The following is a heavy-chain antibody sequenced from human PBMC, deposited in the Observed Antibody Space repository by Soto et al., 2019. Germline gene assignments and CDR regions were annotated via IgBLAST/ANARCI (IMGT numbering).Heavy chain of an antibody. CDR2: ISSSGSTI. CDR3: ARDPAAAGTYYYGMDV. CDR1: GFTFSNYY. V-gene: IGHV3-11*01. D-gene: IGHD6-13*01. J-gene: IGHJ6*02. Sequence: PGGSLRLSCAASGFTFSNYYMSWIRQAPGKGLEWVSYISSSGSTIYYADSVKGRFTISRDNAKNSLYLQMNSLRVEDTAVYYCARDPAAAGTYYYGMDVWGQGTTVTVSS.